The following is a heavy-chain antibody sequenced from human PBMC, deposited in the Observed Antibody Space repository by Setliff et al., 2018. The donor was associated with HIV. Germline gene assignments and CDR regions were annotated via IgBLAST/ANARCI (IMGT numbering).Heavy chain of an antibody. J-gene: IGHJ6*03. CDR3: VRHRSAVAGTRIGYCYYMDV. Sequence: PGESLKISCKDSGDKFPNYYLGWVRQMPGKGLEWMGIIYAGDSDTKYSPSFQGQVTISADKSITTAYLQWSSLKASDTAIYYCVRHRSAVAGTRIGYCYYMDVWGKGTTVTSP. V-gene: IGHV5-51*01. D-gene: IGHD6-19*01. CDR2: IYAGDSDT. CDR1: GDKFPNYY.